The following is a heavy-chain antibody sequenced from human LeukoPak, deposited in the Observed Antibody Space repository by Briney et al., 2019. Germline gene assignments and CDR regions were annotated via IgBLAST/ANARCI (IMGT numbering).Heavy chain of an antibody. CDR3: ARAHDYGDYSYYFDY. V-gene: IGHV4-39*07. CDR2: IYYSGST. D-gene: IGHD4-17*01. CDR1: GGSISSSSYY. J-gene: IGHJ4*02. Sequence: TSETLSLTCAVSGGSISSSSYYWGWIRQPPGKGLEWIGSIYYSGSTYYNPSLKSRVTISVDTSKNQFSLKLSPVTAADTAVYYCARAHDYGDYSYYFDYWGQGTLVTVSS.